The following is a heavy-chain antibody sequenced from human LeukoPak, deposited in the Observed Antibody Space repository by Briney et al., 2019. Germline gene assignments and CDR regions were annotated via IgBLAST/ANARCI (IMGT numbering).Heavy chain of an antibody. CDR1: GYTFTGYY. CDR3: ARDNLQLGFDY. CDR2: ISAYNGNT. Sequence: ASVKVSCKASGYTFTGYYMHWVRQAPGQGLEWMGWISAYNGNTNYAQKLQGRVTMTTDTSTSTAYMELRSLRSDDTAVYYCARDNLQLGFDYWGQGTLVTVSS. J-gene: IGHJ4*02. V-gene: IGHV1-18*04. D-gene: IGHD5-18*01.